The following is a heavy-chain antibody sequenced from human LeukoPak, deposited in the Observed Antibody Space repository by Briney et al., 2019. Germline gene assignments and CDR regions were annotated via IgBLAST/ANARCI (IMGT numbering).Heavy chain of an antibody. CDR1: GGTFSSYA. CDR2: IIPIFGTA. CDR3: ARVPLSPYYDSSGYLDY. J-gene: IGHJ4*02. Sequence: GASVKVSCKASGGTFSSYAISWVRQAPGQGLEWMGGIIPIFGTANYAQKFQGRVTITTDESTSTAYMELSSLRSEDTAVYYCARVPLSPYYDSSGYLDYWGQGTLVTVS. V-gene: IGHV1-69*05. D-gene: IGHD3-22*01.